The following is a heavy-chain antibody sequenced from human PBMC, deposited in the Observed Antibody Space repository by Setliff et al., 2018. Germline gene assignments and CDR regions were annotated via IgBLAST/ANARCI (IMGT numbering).Heavy chain of an antibody. CDR3: ARYLPLDNYYYYGMDV. J-gene: IGHJ6*02. D-gene: IGHD3-3*01. V-gene: IGHV3-66*01. CDR2: IYSGGST. Sequence: PGGSLRLSCAASGFTVSSNYMSWVRQAPGKGLEWVSVIYSGGSTYYADSVKGRFTISRDNSKNSLYLQMNSLRAEDTAVYYCARYLPLDNYYYYGMDVWGQGTTVTVSS. CDR1: GFTVSSNY.